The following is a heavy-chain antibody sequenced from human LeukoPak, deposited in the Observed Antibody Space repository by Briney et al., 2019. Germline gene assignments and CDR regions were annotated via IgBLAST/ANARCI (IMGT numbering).Heavy chain of an antibody. V-gene: IGHV1-69*08. D-gene: IGHD3-16*01. CDR2: VIPILGTP. Sequence: SVKVSCKASGDTFSTYTVTWVRQAPGQGLEWMGGVIPILGTPNYAQKFQGRVTITADKSTTTVSIDLRSLRSDYTAVYYCARVERGGVLVVWGPGTLVIVSS. CDR3: ARVERGGVLVV. J-gene: IGHJ4*02. CDR1: GDTFSTYT.